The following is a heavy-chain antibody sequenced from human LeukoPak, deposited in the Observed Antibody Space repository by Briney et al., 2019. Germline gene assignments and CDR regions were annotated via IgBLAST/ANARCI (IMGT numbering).Heavy chain of an antibody. CDR2: ISSSSNYI. Sequence: PGGSLRLSCVASGFTFSTYNMNWVRQAPGKGLEWASSISSSSNYIYYADSVKGRFTTSTDTAKKSLYMQMNSLRATDTDVYYCARDVGASAPDAFDIWGQGTMVTVSS. CDR3: ARDVGASAPDAFDI. CDR1: GFTFSTYN. J-gene: IGHJ3*02. V-gene: IGHV3-21*01. D-gene: IGHD1-26*01.